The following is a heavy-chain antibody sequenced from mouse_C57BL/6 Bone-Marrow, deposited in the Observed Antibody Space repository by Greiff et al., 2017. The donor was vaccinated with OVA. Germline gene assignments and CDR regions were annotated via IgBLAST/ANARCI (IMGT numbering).Heavy chain of an antibody. V-gene: IGHV1-81*01. CDR3: ARGILRYPAWFAY. CDR2: IYPRSGNT. CDR1: GYTFTSYG. Sequence: QVQLKESGAELARPGASVKLSCKASGYTFTSYGISWVKQRTGQGLEWIGEIYPRSGNTYYNEKFKGKATLTADKSSSTAYMELRSLTSEDSAVYFCARGILRYPAWFAYWGQGTLVTVSA. J-gene: IGHJ3*01. D-gene: IGHD1-1*01.